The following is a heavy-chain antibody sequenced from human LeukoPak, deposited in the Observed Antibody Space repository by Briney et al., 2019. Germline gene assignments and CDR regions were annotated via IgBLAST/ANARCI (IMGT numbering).Heavy chain of an antibody. CDR3: AKDKNMMLGY. D-gene: IGHD3-16*01. CDR1: GFTFDDYT. CDR2: ISWDGGST. J-gene: IGHJ4*02. Sequence: GGSLRLSCAASGFTFDDYTMHWVRQAPGKGLEWVSLISWDGGSTYYADSVKGRFTISRDNSKNSLYLQMNSLRTEDTALYYCAKDKNMMLGYWGQGTLVTVSS. V-gene: IGHV3-43*01.